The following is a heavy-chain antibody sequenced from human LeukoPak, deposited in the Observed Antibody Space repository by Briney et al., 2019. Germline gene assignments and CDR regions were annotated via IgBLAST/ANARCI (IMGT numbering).Heavy chain of an antibody. CDR2: LSGSGITT. CDR1: GFTFSNSA. J-gene: IGHJ4*01. D-gene: IGHD6-19*01. CDR3: AKGIYSSGWSYFDH. V-gene: IGHV3-23*01. Sequence: GGSLRPSCAASGFTFSNSAMSWVRQAPGKGLEWVSTLSGSGITTYYADSVKGRFTISRDNSKNTLYLQMNSLRAEDTAVYYCAKGIYSSGWSYFDHWGHGTLVTVSS.